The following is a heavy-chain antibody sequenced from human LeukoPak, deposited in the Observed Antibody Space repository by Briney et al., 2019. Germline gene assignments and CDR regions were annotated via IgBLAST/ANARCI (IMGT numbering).Heavy chain of an antibody. V-gene: IGHV4-59*01. CDR1: GXSMSNYY. Sequence: PSETLSLTCTVSGXSMSNYYWSWIRQPPGKGLEWIGYIYYSGSTSYNPSLKSRVTISEDTSNNQFSLKLSSVTAADTAVYYCARSVVLYYFDYWGQGTLVTVSS. D-gene: IGHD2-2*01. CDR2: IYYSGST. J-gene: IGHJ4*02. CDR3: ARSVVLYYFDY.